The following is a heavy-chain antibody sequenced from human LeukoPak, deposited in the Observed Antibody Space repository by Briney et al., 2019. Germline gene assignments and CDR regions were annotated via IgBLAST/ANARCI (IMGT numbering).Heavy chain of an antibody. Sequence: PSVKVSCKASGFTFTGFHMHWVRQAPGQGLEWLGWINPNSGATNYAQRFQGRVTMTRDTSISTAYMELSGLRSDDTAVYYCARGAFSGYANAKYDTWGQGTLVTVSS. V-gene: IGHV1-2*02. CDR1: GFTFTGFH. J-gene: IGHJ5*02. CDR2: INPNSGAT. CDR3: ARGAFSGYANAKYDT. D-gene: IGHD5-12*01.